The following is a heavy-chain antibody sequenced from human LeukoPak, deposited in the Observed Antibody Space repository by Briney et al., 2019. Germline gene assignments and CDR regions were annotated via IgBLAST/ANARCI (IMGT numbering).Heavy chain of an antibody. D-gene: IGHD2-2*01. CDR2: IYYSGST. J-gene: IGHJ6*04. V-gene: IGHV4-61*01. CDR1: GGSVSSGSYY. Sequence: SETLSLTCTVSGGSVSSGSYYWSWIRQPPGKGLEWIGYIYYSGSTNYNPSLKSRVTISVDTSKNQFSLKLSSVTAAGTAVYYCARYARGVVVPAASIYYGMDVWGKGTTVTVSS. CDR3: ARYARGVVVPAASIYYGMDV.